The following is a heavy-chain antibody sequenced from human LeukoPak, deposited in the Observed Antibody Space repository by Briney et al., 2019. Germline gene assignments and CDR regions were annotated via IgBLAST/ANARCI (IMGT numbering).Heavy chain of an antibody. Sequence: GGSLSLSCALSGRPFSSSIMHWVRRAPGKGLEWVAGMSFDGSQYYVESVKGRFTISRDNARNSLYLQMNSLRAEDTAIYYCAKAFNSSWHNWGQGTLVTVSS. V-gene: IGHV3-30*18. CDR3: AKAFNSSWHN. CDR1: GRPFSSSI. CDR2: MSFDGSQ. D-gene: IGHD6-13*01. J-gene: IGHJ4*02.